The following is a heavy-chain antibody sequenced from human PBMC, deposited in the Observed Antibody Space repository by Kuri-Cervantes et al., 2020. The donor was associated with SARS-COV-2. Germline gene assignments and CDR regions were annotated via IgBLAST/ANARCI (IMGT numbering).Heavy chain of an antibody. J-gene: IGHJ4*02. CDR3: TRYDFWSGYYFDY. CDR1: GFTFSNAW. Sequence: GGSLRLSCAASGFTFSNAWMSWVRQAPGKGLEWVGRIKSKTDGGTTDYAAPVKGRFTISRDDSKNTLYLQMNSLKTEDTAVYYCTRYDFWSGYYFDYWGQGTLVTVSS. D-gene: IGHD3-3*01. V-gene: IGHV3-15*01. CDR2: IKSKTDGGTT.